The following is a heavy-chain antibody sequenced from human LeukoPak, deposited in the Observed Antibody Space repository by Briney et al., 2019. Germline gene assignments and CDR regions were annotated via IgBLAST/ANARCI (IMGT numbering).Heavy chain of an antibody. CDR3: AREAGELLGAFDI. CDR2: IYTSGST. V-gene: IGHV4-61*02. Sequence: PSETLSLTCTVSGSSISSGSYYWRWIRQPAGTGLEWIGRIYTSGSTNYNPSLKSRVTISVDTSKNQFSLKLSSVTAADTAVYYCAREAGELLGAFDIWGQGTMVTVSS. J-gene: IGHJ3*02. CDR1: GSSISSGSYY. D-gene: IGHD1-26*01.